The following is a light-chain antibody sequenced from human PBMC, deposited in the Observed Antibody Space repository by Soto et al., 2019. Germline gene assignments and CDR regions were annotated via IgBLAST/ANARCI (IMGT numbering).Light chain of an antibody. V-gene: IGLV6-57*04. CDR2: EDN. J-gene: IGLJ2*01. CDR1: SGSIASNY. Sequence: NFMLTQAHSVSESPGKTVTISCTRSSGSIASNYVQWYQQRPGSAPTTVIYEDNQRPSGVPDRFSGSIDSSSNSASLTISALQTEDEADYYCQSYDSRNHVVFGGGTKLTVL. CDR3: QSYDSRNHVV.